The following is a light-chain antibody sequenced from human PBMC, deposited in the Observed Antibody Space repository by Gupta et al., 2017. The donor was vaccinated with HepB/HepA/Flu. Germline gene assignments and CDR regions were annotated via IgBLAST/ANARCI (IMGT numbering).Light chain of an antibody. J-gene: IGKJ5*01. CDR3: QQYYDWPIT. V-gene: IGKV3-15*01. CDR2: GAS. CDR1: QTVSSD. Sequence: EIVLTQSPVTLSVSHGGGATLSCRASQTVSSDLAWYQQKPGQSPRLLMYGASTRASGIPARFSGSGSGTEFTLTIGSLQSEDFAVYYCQQYYDWPITFGQGTRLEIK.